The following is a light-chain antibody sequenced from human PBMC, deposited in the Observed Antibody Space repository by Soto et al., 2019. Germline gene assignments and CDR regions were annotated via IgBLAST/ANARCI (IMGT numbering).Light chain of an antibody. V-gene: IGKV1-5*01. CDR1: QSVSSS. J-gene: IGKJ2*01. CDR2: DAS. CDR3: QQTYTIPFA. Sequence: DIQMTQSPSTLSAFVGDRVTITCRASQSVSSSLAWYQQKPGKAPKLLIYDASTLESGVPSRFSGSASGTDFTLTIDNLQAEDFATYYCQQTYTIPFAFGQGTKLEI.